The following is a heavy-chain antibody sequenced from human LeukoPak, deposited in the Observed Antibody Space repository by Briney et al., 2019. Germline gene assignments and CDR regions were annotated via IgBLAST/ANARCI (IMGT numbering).Heavy chain of an antibody. D-gene: IGHD3-9*01. CDR2: IYYSGST. CDR1: GGSISSGGYY. V-gene: IGHV4-31*03. CDR3: AREPVLRYFDWLLSDADGMDV. Sequence: PSQTLSLTCTVSGGSISSGGYYWSWIRQHPGKGLEWIGYIYYSGSTYYNPSLKSRVTISVDTSKNQFSLKLSSVTAADTAVYYCAREPVLRYFDWLLSDADGMDVWGQGTTVTVSS. J-gene: IGHJ6*02.